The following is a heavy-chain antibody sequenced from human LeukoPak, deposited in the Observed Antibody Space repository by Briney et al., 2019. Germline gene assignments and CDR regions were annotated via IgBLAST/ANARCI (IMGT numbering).Heavy chain of an antibody. CDR3: ARERRRTKLELPY. Sequence: SETLSLTCTVSGGSISSGGYYWSWIRQHPGKGLEWIGYIYYSGSTYYNPSLKSRVTISVDTSKNQFSLKLSSVTAADTAVYYCARERRRTKLELPYWGQGTLVTVSS. J-gene: IGHJ4*02. D-gene: IGHD1-7*01. CDR1: GGSISSGGYY. CDR2: IYYSGST. V-gene: IGHV4-31*03.